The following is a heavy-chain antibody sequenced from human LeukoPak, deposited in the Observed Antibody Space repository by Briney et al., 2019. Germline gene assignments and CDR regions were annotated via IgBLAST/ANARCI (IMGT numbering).Heavy chain of an antibody. CDR3: ARDRLVGATLDAFDI. Sequence: SVKVSCKASGGTFSSYAISWVRQAPGQGLEWMGGITPIFGTANYAQKFQGRVTITADESTSTAYMELSSLRSEDTAVYYCARDRLVGATLDAFDIWGQGTMVTVSS. D-gene: IGHD1-26*01. CDR2: ITPIFGTA. J-gene: IGHJ3*02. V-gene: IGHV1-69*13. CDR1: GGTFSSYA.